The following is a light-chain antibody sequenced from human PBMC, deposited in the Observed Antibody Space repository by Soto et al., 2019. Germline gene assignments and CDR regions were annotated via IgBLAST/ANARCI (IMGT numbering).Light chain of an antibody. V-gene: IGKV3-20*01. CDR3: QQYGISPNT. Sequence: EIVLTQSPGTLSLSPGERATLSCRASQSVSSSYLAWYQQRPGQAPSLLIYGASSRATGIPDRFSGSGSGTDFTLTISRLEPEDFAVYYCQQYGISPNTFGGGTKVEIK. J-gene: IGKJ4*01. CDR1: QSVSSSY. CDR2: GAS.